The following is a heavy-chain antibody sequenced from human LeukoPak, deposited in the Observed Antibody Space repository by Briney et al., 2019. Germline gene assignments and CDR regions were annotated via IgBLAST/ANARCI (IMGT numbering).Heavy chain of an antibody. D-gene: IGHD3-22*01. CDR2: ICGSGGST. J-gene: IGHJ4*02. V-gene: IGHV3-23*01. CDR3: AKVRYYYDSSGYSYFYY. CDR1: GFTFSSYA. Sequence: GGSLRLSCAASGFTFSSYAMSWVRQAPGKGLEWVSAICGSGGSTYYADSVKGRFTISRDNSKNTLYLQMNSLRAEDTAVYYCAKVRYYYDSSGYSYFYYWGQGTLVTVSS.